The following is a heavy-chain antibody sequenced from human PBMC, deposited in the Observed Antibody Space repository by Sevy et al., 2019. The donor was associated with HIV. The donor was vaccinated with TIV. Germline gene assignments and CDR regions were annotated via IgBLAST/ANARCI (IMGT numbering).Heavy chain of an antibody. V-gene: IGHV1-2*06. CDR2: INPNSGDT. CDR1: GYSFTGYY. J-gene: IGHJ6*02. CDR3: TRRGMDV. Sequence: ASVKVSRKASGYSFTGYYMHWVRQAPGQGLEWMGRINPNSGDTNFAQKFQGRVTMSRDMSTSTAYMELTNLRSDDTAMYYCTRRGMDVWGQGTTVTVSS.